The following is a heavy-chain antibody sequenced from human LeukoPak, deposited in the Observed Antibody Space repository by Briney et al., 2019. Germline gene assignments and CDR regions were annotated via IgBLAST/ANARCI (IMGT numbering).Heavy chain of an antibody. J-gene: IGHJ4*02. D-gene: IGHD3-10*01. CDR1: GGSISSYY. CDR3: ARAHRSGSYYNAVDY. CDR2: IYYSGST. Sequence: KTSETLSLTCTVSGGSISSYYWSWIRQPPGKGLEWIGYIYYSGSTNYNPSLKSRVTISVDTSKNQFSLKLSSVTAADTAVYYCARAHRSGSYYNAVDYWGQGTLVTVSS. V-gene: IGHV4-59*08.